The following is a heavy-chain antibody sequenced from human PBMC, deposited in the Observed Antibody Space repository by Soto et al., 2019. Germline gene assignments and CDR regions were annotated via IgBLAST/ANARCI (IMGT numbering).Heavy chain of an antibody. CDR2: IYYSGST. V-gene: IGHV4-61*01. CDR1: GGSISSCYYY. CDR3: ERVRRENYYYYGMDV. Sequence: AETLARTCTVSGGSISSCYYYWSWIRQPPGKGLEWIGYIYYSGSTNYNPSLKSRVTISVDTSKNQFSLKLSSVTAADTAVYYCERVRRENYYYYGMDVWGQGTTVTVSS. J-gene: IGHJ6*02.